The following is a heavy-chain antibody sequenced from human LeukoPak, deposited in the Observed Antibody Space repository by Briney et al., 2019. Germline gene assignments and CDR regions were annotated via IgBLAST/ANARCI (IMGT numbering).Heavy chain of an antibody. J-gene: IGHJ4*02. CDR1: GFIFSNYA. CDR2: ISSNGGST. CDR3: VKDHSSWYYFDY. D-gene: IGHD6-13*01. Sequence: PGGSLRLSCSASGFIFSNYAMHWVRQAPGKGLEYVSTISSNGGSTYYADCVKGRFTISRDNSKTTLYLQMSSLRAEDTAVYYCVKDHSSWYYFDYWGQGTLVTVSS. V-gene: IGHV3-64D*06.